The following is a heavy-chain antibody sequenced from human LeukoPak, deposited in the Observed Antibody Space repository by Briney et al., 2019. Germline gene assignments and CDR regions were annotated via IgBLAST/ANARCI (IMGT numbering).Heavy chain of an antibody. CDR1: GGSITNYY. Sequence: SETLSLTCTASGGSITNYYWSWIRQPAGKGLEWIGRIYTSGSTNYNPSLKSRVTMSVDTSKNQLSLKLSSVTAADTAVYYCASGTAMGGWYFDYWGQGTLVTVSS. J-gene: IGHJ4*02. CDR3: ASGTAMGGWYFDY. D-gene: IGHD5-18*01. CDR2: IYTSGST. V-gene: IGHV4-4*07.